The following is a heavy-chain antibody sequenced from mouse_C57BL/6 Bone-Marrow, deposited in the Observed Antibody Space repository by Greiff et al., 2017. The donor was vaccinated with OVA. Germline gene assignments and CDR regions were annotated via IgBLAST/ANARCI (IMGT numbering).Heavy chain of an antibody. V-gene: IGHV1-80*01. D-gene: IGHD2-3*01. J-gene: IGHJ2*01. CDR2: IYPGDGDT. CDR1: GYAFSSYW. Sequence: VQRVESGAELVKPGASVKISCKASGYAFSSYWMNWVKQRPGKGLEWIGQIYPGDGDTNYNGKFKGKATLTADKSSSTAYMQLSSLTSEDSAVYFCARESDGYFYFAYWGQGTTLTVSS. CDR3: ARESDGYFYFAY.